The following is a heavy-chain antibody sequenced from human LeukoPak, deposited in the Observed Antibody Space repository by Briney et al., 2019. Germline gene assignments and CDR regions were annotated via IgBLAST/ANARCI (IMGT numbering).Heavy chain of an antibody. CDR3: ARSYGSGSYDYYYYGMDV. CDR1: GVSISSGGYY. V-gene: IGHV4-31*03. CDR2: IYYSGST. D-gene: IGHD3-10*01. J-gene: IGHJ6*02. Sequence: SSQTLSLTCTVSGVSISSGGYYWSWTRQHPGKGLEWIGYIYYSGSTYYNPSLKSRVTISVDTSKNQFSLKLSSVTAADTAVYYCARSYGSGSYDYYYYGMDVWGQGTTVTVSS.